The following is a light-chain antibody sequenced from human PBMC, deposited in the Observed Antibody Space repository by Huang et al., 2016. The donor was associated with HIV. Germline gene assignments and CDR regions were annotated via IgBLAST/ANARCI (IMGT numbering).Light chain of an antibody. CDR2: GAS. CDR3: QQYNNWPIT. V-gene: IGKV3-15*01. Sequence: EIVMTQSPATLSVSPGERATLSCRASQSVSSNLAWYQQKPGQAPRLLIYGASTRATGIPDRFSGMGSGTEFTLTISSLQSEDFAVYYCQQYNNWPITFGQGTRLEIK. CDR1: QSVSSN. J-gene: IGKJ5*01.